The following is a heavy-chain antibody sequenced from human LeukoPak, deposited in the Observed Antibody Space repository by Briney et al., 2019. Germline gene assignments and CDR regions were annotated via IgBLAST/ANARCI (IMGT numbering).Heavy chain of an antibody. D-gene: IGHD2-2*01. CDR3: ARGYCSSTSCYRYYYYGMDV. CDR1: GFTFSSYS. Sequence: GGSLRLSCAASGFTFSSYSMNWVRQAPGKGLEWVSSISSSSSYIYYADSVKGRFTISRDNAKNSLYLQMNSLRAEDTAVYYCARGYCSSTSCYRYYYYGMDVWGQGTTVTVSS. CDR2: ISSSSSYI. V-gene: IGHV3-21*01. J-gene: IGHJ6*02.